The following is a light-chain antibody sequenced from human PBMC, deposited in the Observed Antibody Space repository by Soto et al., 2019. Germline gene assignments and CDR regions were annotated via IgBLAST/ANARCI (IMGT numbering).Light chain of an antibody. CDR3: GSYARSNIVL. Sequence: QSALTQPPSASGSPGQSVTISCTGTSSDVGGYNYVSWYQQHPGKVPKLMIYEVTKRPSGVPDRFSSAKSGNTASLTVSGLRAEEEADYYCGSYARSNIVLFGGGTKLTVL. V-gene: IGLV2-8*01. J-gene: IGLJ3*02. CDR1: SSDVGGYNY. CDR2: EVT.